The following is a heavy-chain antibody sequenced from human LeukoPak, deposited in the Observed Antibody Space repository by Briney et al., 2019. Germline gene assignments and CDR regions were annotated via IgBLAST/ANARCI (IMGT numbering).Heavy chain of an antibody. D-gene: IGHD3-16*02. CDR2: IYPRDSDI. J-gene: IGHJ4*02. Sequence: GESLKISCKGSGYSFTTYWIAWVRQMPGKGLEWMGIIYPRDSDIRYSPPFQGQVTISADRSISTAYLQWNSLKASDTAMYYCARMIGLGEVSPYFDYWGQGSLVTVSS. V-gene: IGHV5-51*01. CDR1: GYSFTTYW. CDR3: ARMIGLGEVSPYFDY.